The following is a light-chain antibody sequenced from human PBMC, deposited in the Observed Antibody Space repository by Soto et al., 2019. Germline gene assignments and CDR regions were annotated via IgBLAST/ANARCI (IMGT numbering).Light chain of an antibody. CDR2: DAS. CDR1: QDISNN. CDR3: QQRSSWPSLT. Sequence: DIQMTQSPSSLSASVGDRVTITCQASQDISNNLHWYQVKPGKAPKLLIYDASNLETGVPSRFSGSGSGTDFTFTISRLEPEDFAVYYCQQRSSWPSLTFGGGTKVEIK. J-gene: IGKJ4*01. V-gene: IGKV1-33*01.